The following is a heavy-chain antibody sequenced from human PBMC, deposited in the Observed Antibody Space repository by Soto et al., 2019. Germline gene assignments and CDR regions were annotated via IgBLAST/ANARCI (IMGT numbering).Heavy chain of an antibody. V-gene: IGHV4-30-4*01. CDR3: ARLYTGYEAFDY. Sequence: PSETLSLTCSVSGGSTNSGDYYWSWIRQSPGKGLEWIGYIYYSGSTYYNPSLKSRSTISIDTTKNQFFLDVDSVTAADTAVYYCARLYTGYEAFDYWGQGTLVTVSS. CDR2: IYYSGST. J-gene: IGHJ4*02. CDR1: GGSTNSGDYY. D-gene: IGHD5-12*01.